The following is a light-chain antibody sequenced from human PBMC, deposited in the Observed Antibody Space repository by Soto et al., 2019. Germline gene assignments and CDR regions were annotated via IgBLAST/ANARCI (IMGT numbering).Light chain of an antibody. J-gene: IGKJ3*01. V-gene: IGKV1-27*01. CDR2: AAS. Sequence: DIQMPQCPTSLSASVGDRVTITCRASQGIRNFVAWYQQKPGKAPKLLIYAASTLQSGVPSRFSGSGSGTDFSLTINSLQPEDVATYSCQKYSSVPVFGPGTKVEIK. CDR3: QKYSSVPV. CDR1: QGIRNF.